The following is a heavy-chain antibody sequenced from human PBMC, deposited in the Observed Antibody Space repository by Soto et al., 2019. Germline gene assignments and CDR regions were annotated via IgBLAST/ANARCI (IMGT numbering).Heavy chain of an antibody. CDR1: GYSFTSYW. J-gene: IGHJ4*02. D-gene: IGHD1-26*01. CDR2: IDPSDSYT. Sequence: GESLKISFKGSGYSFTSYWISWVRQMPGKGLEWMGRIDPSDSYTNYSPSFQGHVTISADKSISTAYLQWSSLKASDTAMYYCASSPRRGATTKSYWGQGTLVTVSS. V-gene: IGHV5-10-1*01. CDR3: ASSPRRGATTKSY.